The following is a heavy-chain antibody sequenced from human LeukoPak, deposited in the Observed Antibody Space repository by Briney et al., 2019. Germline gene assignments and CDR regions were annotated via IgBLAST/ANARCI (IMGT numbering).Heavy chain of an antibody. V-gene: IGHV4-34*01. Sequence: RSSETLSLTCAVYGGSFSGYYWSWIRQPPGKGLEWIGEINHSGSTNYNPSLKSRVTISVDTSKNQFSLKLSSVTAADTAVYYCARDVRFSLAYYYYGMDVWGQGTTVTVSS. J-gene: IGHJ6*02. D-gene: IGHD3-3*01. CDR2: INHSGST. CDR1: GGSFSGYY. CDR3: ARDVRFSLAYYYYGMDV.